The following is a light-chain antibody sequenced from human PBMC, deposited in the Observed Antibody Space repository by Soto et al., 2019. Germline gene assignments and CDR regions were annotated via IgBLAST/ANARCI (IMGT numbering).Light chain of an antibody. J-gene: IGLJ2*01. CDR2: SND. Sequence: QSVLTQPPSASGTPGQRVTISCSGSSSNIETNDIFWHQQLPGSAPKLLIYSNDQRPAGVPDRFSASKSGTSASLAISGLRSEDEAEYFCATWDDSLSAVVFGGGTKVTVL. CDR3: ATWDDSLSAVV. CDR1: SSNIETND. V-gene: IGLV1-47*02.